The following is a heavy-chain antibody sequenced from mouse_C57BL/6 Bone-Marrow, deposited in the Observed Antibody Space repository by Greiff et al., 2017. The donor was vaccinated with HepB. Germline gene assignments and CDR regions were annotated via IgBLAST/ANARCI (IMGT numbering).Heavy chain of an antibody. CDR1: GFSLTSYG. D-gene: IGHD2-4*01. V-gene: IGHV2-3*01. CDR3: AKGGITTLFDY. Sequence: VKLVESGPGLVAPSQSLSITCTVSGFSLTSYGVSWVRQPPGKGLEWLGGIGGDGSTNYHSALISRLSISKDNSKSQVFLKLNSLQTDDTATYYCAKGGITTLFDYWGQGTTLTVSS. J-gene: IGHJ2*01. CDR2: IGGDGST.